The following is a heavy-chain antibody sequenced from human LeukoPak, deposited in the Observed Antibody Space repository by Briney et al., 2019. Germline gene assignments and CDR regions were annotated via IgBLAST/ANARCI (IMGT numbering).Heavy chain of an antibody. J-gene: IGHJ4*02. CDR1: GGSISSYY. CDR3: ARLGSSWSFDY. V-gene: IGHV4-59*08. Sequence: PSETLSLTCTVSGGSISSYYWSWIRQPPGKGLEWIGYIYYSGSTNYNPSLKSRVTISVDTSKNQFSLKLSSVTAADTAVYYCARLGSSWSFDYWGQGTLVTVSS. CDR2: IYYSGST. D-gene: IGHD6-13*01.